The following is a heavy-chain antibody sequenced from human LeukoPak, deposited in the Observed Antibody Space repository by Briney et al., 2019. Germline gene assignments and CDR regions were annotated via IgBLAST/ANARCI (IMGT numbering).Heavy chain of an antibody. CDR2: INPNSGGT. D-gene: IGHD6-13*01. Sequence: ASVKVSCKASGYTFTGYYMHWVRQAPGRGLEWMGWINPNSGGTNYAQKFQGRVTMTRDTSISTAYMELSRLRSDDTAVYYCARDLSSSWYEHLLDYWGQGTLVTVSS. V-gene: IGHV1-2*02. CDR1: GYTFTGYY. J-gene: IGHJ4*02. CDR3: ARDLSSSWYEHLLDY.